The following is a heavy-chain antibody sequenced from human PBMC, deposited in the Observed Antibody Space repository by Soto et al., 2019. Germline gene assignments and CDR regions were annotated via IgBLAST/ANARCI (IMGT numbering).Heavy chain of an antibody. V-gene: IGHV4-34*01. CDR1: GGSFSGYY. D-gene: IGHD3-9*01. J-gene: IGHJ6*02. CDR3: ARGGDILTGYLGGLGYYYYGMDV. CDR2: INHSGST. Sequence: SETLSLTCAVYGGSFSGYYWSWIRQPPGKGLEWIGEINHSGSTNYNPSLKSRVTISVDTSKNQFSLKLSSVTAADTAVYYCARGGDILTGYLGGLGYYYYGMDVWGQGTTVTVSS.